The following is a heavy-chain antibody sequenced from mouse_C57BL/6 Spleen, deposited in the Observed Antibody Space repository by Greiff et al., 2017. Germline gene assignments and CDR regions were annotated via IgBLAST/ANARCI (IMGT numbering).Heavy chain of an antibody. J-gene: IGHJ4*01. CDR1: GYTFTSYW. D-gene: IGHD2-4*01. CDR2: IHPNSGST. Sequence: VQLQQPGAELVKPGASVKLSCKASGYTFTSYWMHWVKQRPGQGLEWIGMIHPNSGSTNYNEKFKSKATLTVDKSSSTAYMQLSSLTSEDSAVYYCTRGSYDYSYARDYGGQGTSVTVSS. V-gene: IGHV1-64*01. CDR3: TRGSYDYSYARDY.